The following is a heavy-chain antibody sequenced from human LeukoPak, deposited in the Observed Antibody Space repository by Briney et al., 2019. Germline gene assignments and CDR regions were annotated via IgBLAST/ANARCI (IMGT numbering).Heavy chain of an antibody. J-gene: IGHJ1*01. CDR2: INPSGGST. CDR1: GYTFTSYY. D-gene: IGHD1-26*01. CDR3: ARDVGATASRSVYFQH. V-gene: IGHV1-46*01. Sequence: GASVKVSCKASGYTFTSYYMHWVRQAPGQGLEWMGIINPSGGSTSYAQKFQGRVTMTRDTSTSTVYMGLSSLRSEDTAVYYCARDVGATASRSVYFQHWGQGTLVTVSS.